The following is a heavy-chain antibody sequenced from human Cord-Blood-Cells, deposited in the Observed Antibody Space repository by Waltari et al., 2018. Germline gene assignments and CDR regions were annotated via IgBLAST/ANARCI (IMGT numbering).Heavy chain of an antibody. J-gene: IGHJ6*03. CDR1: GGSISSYY. CDR2: IYYSGST. D-gene: IGHD3-3*01. Sequence: QVQLQESGPGLVKPSETLSLTCTVSGGSISSYYWSWIRQPPVKGLEWIGYIYYSGSTNYNPSLKSRVTISVDTSKNQFSLKLSSVTAADTAVYYCARGYYDFWSGYIYYYMDVWGKGTTVTVSS. CDR3: ARGYYDFWSGYIYYYMDV. V-gene: IGHV4-59*01.